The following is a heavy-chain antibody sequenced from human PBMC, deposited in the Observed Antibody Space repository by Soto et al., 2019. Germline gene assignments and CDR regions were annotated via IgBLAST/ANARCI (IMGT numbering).Heavy chain of an antibody. CDR3: VREGRGSFDF. V-gene: IGHV3-23*01. CDR1: GFIFTNYA. CDR2: IGGRGNSA. J-gene: IGHJ3*01. Sequence: GGSLRLSCAASGFIFTNYAMNWVRQAPGKGLEWVSVIGGRGNSAYYADSVQGRFTISRDNSKNTLSLQMSSLTADDPAIYYCVREGRGSFDFWGRGTMVTVSS. D-gene: IGHD5-12*01.